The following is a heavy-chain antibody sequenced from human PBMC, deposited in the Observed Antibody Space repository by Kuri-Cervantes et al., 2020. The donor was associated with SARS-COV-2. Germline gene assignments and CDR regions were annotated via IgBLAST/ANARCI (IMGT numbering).Heavy chain of an antibody. CDR1: GGSISSSSYY. V-gene: IGHV4-39*01. CDR2: IDYSGST. J-gene: IGHJ4*02. D-gene: IGHD2-2*01. Sequence: SETLSLTCTVSGGSISSSSYYWGWIRQPPGKGLEWIGSIDYSGSTYYNPPLKSRFTISVDTSKNQFSLKLSSVTAADTAVYYCASYVVVPAAPLDYWGQGTLVTVSS. CDR3: ASYVVVPAAPLDY.